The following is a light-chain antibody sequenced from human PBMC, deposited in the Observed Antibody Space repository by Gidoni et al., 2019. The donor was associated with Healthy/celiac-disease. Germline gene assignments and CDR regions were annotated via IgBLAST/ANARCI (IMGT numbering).Light chain of an antibody. CDR2: GNS. Sequence: VLTQPPSVSEAPGQRVTISCTGSSSNIGAGYDVHWYQQLPGTAPKLLIYGNSNRPSGVPDRFSGSKSGTSASLAITGLQAEDEADYYCQSYDSSLSVVFGGGTKLTVL. CDR3: QSYDSSLSVV. CDR1: SSNIGAGYD. J-gene: IGLJ2*01. V-gene: IGLV1-40*01.